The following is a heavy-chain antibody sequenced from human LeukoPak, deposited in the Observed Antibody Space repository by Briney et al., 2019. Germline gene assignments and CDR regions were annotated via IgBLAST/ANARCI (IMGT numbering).Heavy chain of an antibody. CDR2: ISSSGSTI. V-gene: IGHV3-48*04. CDR1: GFTFSSYS. D-gene: IGHD5-12*01. CDR3: ARLAVYYDSFDY. Sequence: GGSLRLSCAASGFTFSSYSMNWVRQAPGKGLEWVSFISSSGSTIYYADSVKGRFTISRDNAKNSLYLQMNSLRTEDTAVYYCARLAVYYDSFDYWGQGTLVTVSS. J-gene: IGHJ4*02.